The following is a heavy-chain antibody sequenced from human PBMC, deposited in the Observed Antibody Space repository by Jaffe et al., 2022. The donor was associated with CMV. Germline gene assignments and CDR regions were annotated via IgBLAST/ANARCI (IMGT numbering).Heavy chain of an antibody. J-gene: IGHJ4*02. V-gene: IGHV3-23*04. D-gene: IGHD4-17*01. CDR2: ISGSGGST. CDR1: GFTFSSYA. Sequence: EVQLVESGGGLVQPGGSLRLSCAASGFTFSSYAMSWVRQAPGKGLEWVSAISGSGGSTYYADSVKGRFTISRDNSKNTLYLQMNSLRAEDTAVYYCAKDLHDYGDYGPLNFDYWGQGTLVTVSS. CDR3: AKDLHDYGDYGPLNFDY.